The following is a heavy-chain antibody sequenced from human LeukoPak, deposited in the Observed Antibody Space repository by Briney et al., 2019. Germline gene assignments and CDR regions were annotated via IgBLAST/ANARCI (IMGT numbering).Heavy chain of an antibody. CDR3: ARPHYYDSVYYYVDV. J-gene: IGHJ6*03. D-gene: IGHD3-22*01. Sequence: GGSLRLSCAASGFTFSSYWMSWVRQAPGKGLEWVANIKQDGSEKYYVDSVKGRFTISRDNAKNSLYLQMNSLRAEDTAVYYCARPHYYDSVYYYVDVWGKGTTVTVS. CDR2: IKQDGSEK. CDR1: GFTFSSYW. V-gene: IGHV3-7*01.